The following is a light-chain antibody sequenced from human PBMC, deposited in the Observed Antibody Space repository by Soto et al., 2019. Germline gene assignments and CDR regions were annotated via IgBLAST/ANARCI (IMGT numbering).Light chain of an antibody. CDR3: QLYNNWLAT. Sequence: EIVMTQSPATLSVSPGERATLSCRANQSISSNLARYQQKPGQAPRLLIYGAATRATGIPARFSGSGSGTDFTLTIRGLQSEDFAVYYCQLYNNWLATFGGGTKVEIK. CDR1: QSISSN. V-gene: IGKV3-15*01. J-gene: IGKJ4*01. CDR2: GAA.